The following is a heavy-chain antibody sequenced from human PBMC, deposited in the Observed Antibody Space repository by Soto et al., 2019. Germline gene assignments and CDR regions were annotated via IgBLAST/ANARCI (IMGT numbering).Heavy chain of an antibody. CDR1: GYNFTNYW. V-gene: IGHV5-51*01. D-gene: IGHD6-19*01. J-gene: IGHJ4*02. CDR3: ARQEAVAGAGNY. Sequence: EVQLVQSGAEVKKPGESLKISCKGSGYNFTNYWIGWVRQMPGRGLEWMGIIYPGDSDTRYSPSFQGQVTISADRSISTAYLQWNSLKASDTAMYYCARQEAVAGAGNYWGQGTLVTVSS. CDR2: IYPGDSDT.